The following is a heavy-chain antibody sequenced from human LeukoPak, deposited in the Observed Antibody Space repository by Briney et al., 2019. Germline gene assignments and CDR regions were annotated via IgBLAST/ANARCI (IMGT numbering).Heavy chain of an antibody. D-gene: IGHD3-22*01. V-gene: IGHV3-30-3*01. J-gene: IGHJ4*02. Sequence: GGSLRLSCAASGFTFSNYAMHWARQAPGKGLEWVAVISYDGSNKYYADSVKGRFTISRDNSKNTLYLQMNSLRAEDTAVYYCARDLTMIVAGYYFDYWGQGTLVTVSS. CDR3: ARDLTMIVAGYYFDY. CDR2: ISYDGSNK. CDR1: GFTFSNYA.